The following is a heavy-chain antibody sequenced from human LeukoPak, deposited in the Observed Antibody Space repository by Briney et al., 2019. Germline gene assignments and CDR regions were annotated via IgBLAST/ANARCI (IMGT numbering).Heavy chain of an antibody. CDR1: GFTFGKYW. CDR3: AREESSGWYYFDY. Sequence: GGSLRLSCVASGFTFGKYWMSWVRQAPGKGLEWVANIKLDGSEKNYVDSVKGRFTISRDNTKNSLYLQMNSLRVEDTAVYYCAREESSGWYYFDYWGQGTLVTVSS. D-gene: IGHD6-19*01. V-gene: IGHV3-7*01. J-gene: IGHJ4*02. CDR2: IKLDGSEK.